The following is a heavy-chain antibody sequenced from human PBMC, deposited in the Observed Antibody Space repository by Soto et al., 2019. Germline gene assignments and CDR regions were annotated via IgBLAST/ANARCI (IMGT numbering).Heavy chain of an antibody. V-gene: IGHV3-23*01. CDR1: GFSFSSYD. CDR2: LSVTGGGP. Sequence: EVRLLESGGGLVQPGSLRLSCAASGFSFSSYDMTWVRQAPGQGLEWVSSLSVTGGGPYYADSVRGRFTMSRDNSKNTLALEMSGLRADDSAVYYCAKGRETTTSAKFCFDNWGQGTLVTVSS. J-gene: IGHJ4*02. CDR3: AKGRETTTSAKFCFDN. D-gene: IGHD1-7*01.